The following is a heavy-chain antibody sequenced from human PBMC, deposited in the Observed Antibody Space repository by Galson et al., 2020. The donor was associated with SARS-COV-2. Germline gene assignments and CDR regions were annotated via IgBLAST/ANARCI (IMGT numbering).Heavy chain of an antibody. V-gene: IGHV3-30*04. J-gene: IGHJ4*02. CDR3: ASRGVVIRDMSFDN. Sequence: GESLKISCAASGFTFSSYAMHWVRQAPGKGLEWVAVISYDGSNKYYADSVKGRFTISRDNAKNTLYLQMHSLRAEDTAVYYCASRGVVIRDMSFDNWGQGTLVTVSS. D-gene: IGHD2-21*01. CDR1: GFTFSSYA. CDR2: ISYDGSNK.